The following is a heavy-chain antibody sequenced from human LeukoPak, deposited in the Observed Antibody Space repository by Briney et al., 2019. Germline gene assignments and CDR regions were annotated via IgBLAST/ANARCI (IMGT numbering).Heavy chain of an antibody. CDR2: INSDGSST. V-gene: IGHV3-74*01. Sequence: GGSLRLSCAASGFTFSSYWMHWVRQAPGKGLVWVSRINSDGSSTSYADSVKGRFTISRDNARDTLYLQMNSLRAEDTAVYYCAKGYYDYVWGSYYFDYWGRGTLVTVSS. CDR3: AKGYYDYVWGSYYFDY. CDR1: GFTFSSYW. J-gene: IGHJ4*02. D-gene: IGHD3-16*01.